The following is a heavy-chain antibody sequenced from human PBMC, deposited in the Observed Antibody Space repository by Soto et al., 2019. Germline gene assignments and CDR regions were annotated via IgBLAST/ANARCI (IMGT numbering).Heavy chain of an antibody. CDR2: ISAYNGNT. CDR1: GFTFTSYG. D-gene: IGHD2-2*01. Sequence: ASVKVSCKDSGFTFTSYGMSWVRQSPGQGLEWTGWISAYNGNTNYAQKLQGRVTMTTDTSTSTAYMELRSLRSDDTAVYYCARDSRVVVVPARYGMDVWGQGTTVTVSS. CDR3: ARDSRVVVVPARYGMDV. V-gene: IGHV1-18*01. J-gene: IGHJ6*02.